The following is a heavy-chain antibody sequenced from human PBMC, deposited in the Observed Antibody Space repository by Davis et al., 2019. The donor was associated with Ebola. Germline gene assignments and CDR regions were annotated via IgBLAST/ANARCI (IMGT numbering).Heavy chain of an antibody. CDR3: TAYSSSWYTNLLFDY. CDR1: GFTFSNAW. J-gene: IGHJ4*02. CDR2: IKSKTDGGTT. V-gene: IGHV3-15*01. D-gene: IGHD6-13*01. Sequence: GESLKISCAASGFTFSNAWMSWVRQAPGKGLEWVGRIKSKTDGGTTDYAAPVKGRFTISRDDSKNTLYLQMNSLKTEDTAVYYCTAYSSSWYTNLLFDYWGQGTLVTVSS.